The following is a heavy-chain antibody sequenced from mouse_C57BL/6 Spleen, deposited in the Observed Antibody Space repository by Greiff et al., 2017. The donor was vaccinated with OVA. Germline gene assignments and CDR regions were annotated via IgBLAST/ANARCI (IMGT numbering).Heavy chain of an antibody. J-gene: IGHJ2*01. CDR3: AIITTVALDY. CDR1: GYSFTDYN. CDR2: INPNYGTT. D-gene: IGHD1-1*01. Sequence: EVQLQQSGPELVKPGASVKISCKASGYSFTDYNMNWVKQSNGKSLERIGVINPNYGTTSYNQKFKGKATLTVDQSSSTAYMQRNSLTYEDSAVYYCAIITTVALDYWGQGTTLTVSS. V-gene: IGHV1-39*01.